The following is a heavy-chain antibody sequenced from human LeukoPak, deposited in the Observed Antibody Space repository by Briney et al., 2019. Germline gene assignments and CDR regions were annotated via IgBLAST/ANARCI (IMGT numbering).Heavy chain of an antibody. CDR1: GYTFNSNTYG. D-gene: IGHD5-18*01. J-gene: IGHJ4*02. CDR3: ARSLVQLCLLS. Sequence: GASVKVSCKASGYTFNSNTYGLTWVRQAPGQGLEWVGWVSRKSNTNYAQRLQGRVTMTTDTFTSTAYMELRSLTSDDTAVYYCARSLVQLCLLSWGQGTLVTVSS. V-gene: IGHV1-18*01. CDR2: VSRKSNT.